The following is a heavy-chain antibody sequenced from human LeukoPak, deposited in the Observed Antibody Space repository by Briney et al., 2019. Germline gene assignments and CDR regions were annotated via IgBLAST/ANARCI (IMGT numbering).Heavy chain of an antibody. CDR3: ARDHMWGFDH. Sequence: GGSLRLSCAASGFSFSTYNMHWARQAQGKGLEWLAFMGSDGTTRYYAESVRGRFTISRDTSKDTLYLQMVSLRPEDTAVYYCARDHMWGFDHWGQGTLVTVPS. CDR2: MGSDGTTR. V-gene: IGHV3-30*02. J-gene: IGHJ4*02. CDR1: GFSFSTYN. D-gene: IGHD1-26*01.